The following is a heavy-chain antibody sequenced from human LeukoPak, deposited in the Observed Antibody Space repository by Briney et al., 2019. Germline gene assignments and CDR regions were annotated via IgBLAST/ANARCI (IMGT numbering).Heavy chain of an antibody. CDR1: GGSISSYY. CDR3: ARSSRGWWGPDRYLHL. CDR2: IYYCWST. J-gene: IGHJ2*01. D-gene: IGHD6-19*01. V-gene: IGHV4-59*08. Sequence: PSETLSLTCTVSGGSISSYYWSWIRQPPGKGLEWIGYIYYCWSTNYNPSLKRRVTISVDTSKNQFCLKLSSVPAADTAVYYCARSSRGWWGPDRYLHLWGRGTLVSVSS.